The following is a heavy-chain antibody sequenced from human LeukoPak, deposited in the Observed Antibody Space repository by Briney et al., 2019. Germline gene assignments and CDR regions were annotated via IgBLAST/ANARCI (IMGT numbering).Heavy chain of an antibody. V-gene: IGHV4-34*01. J-gene: IGHJ4*02. CDR2: INHSGST. Sequence: SETLSLTCAVDGGSFSGYYWSWIRHPPGKGLEWIGEINHSGSTNYNPSLKSRVTISVDTSKNQFSLKLSSVTAADTAVYYCARRGSYGIDYWGQGTLVTVSS. D-gene: IGHD1-26*01. CDR1: GGSFSGYY. CDR3: ARRGSYGIDY.